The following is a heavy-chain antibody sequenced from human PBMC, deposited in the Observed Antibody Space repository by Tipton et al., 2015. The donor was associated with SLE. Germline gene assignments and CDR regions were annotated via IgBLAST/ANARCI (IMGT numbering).Heavy chain of an antibody. J-gene: IGHJ3*02. CDR2: FYISGTT. CDR1: GGSISSGSHF. D-gene: IGHD3-3*01. CDR3: AREAVGSGFGAFDI. Sequence: TLSLTCTVSGGSISSGSHFWTWVRQPAGKGLEWIGRFYISGTTNYNPSLKSRVTISVDTSKNQFSLKLTSVTAADTAVYYCAREAVGSGFGAFDIWGQGTMVTVSS. V-gene: IGHV4-61*02.